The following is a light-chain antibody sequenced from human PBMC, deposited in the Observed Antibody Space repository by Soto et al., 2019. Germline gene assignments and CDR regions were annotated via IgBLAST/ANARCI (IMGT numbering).Light chain of an antibody. Sequence: DIQMTQSPSSVSASIGDRVTISCRASQSIYKWLVWYQQKPGKAPKLLIYAASSLQSGVPSRFSGSGYGSDFTITSSSLQPEDFATYYLQQADSFPLSLGGGPRVDI. CDR3: QQADSFPLS. CDR2: AAS. CDR1: QSIYKW. V-gene: IGKV1-12*01. J-gene: IGKJ4*01.